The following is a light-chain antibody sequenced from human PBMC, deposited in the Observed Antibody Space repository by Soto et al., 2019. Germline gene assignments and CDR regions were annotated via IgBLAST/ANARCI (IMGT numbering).Light chain of an antibody. J-gene: IGKJ5*01. CDR3: QQRSNWPPT. CDR2: DAS. Sequence: EIVLTQSPATLSLSPEERANLSCRASQSVSSYLAWYQQKPGQAPRLLIYDASNRATGIPARFSGSGSGTDFTLTISSLEPEDFAVYYCQQRSNWPPTFGQGTRLEIK. V-gene: IGKV3-11*01. CDR1: QSVSSY.